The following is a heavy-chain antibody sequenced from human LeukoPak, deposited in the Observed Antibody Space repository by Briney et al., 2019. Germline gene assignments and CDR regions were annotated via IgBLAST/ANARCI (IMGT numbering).Heavy chain of an antibody. V-gene: IGHV4-61*01. J-gene: IGHJ5*02. Sequence: SETLSLTCTVSGDSVSSGSYYWSWIRQPPGKGLEWIGYVYYTGSTNYNPSLKSRVTISVDTSKNQFSLKLSSVTAADTAVYYCASGDSSSWYFWFDPWGQGTLVTVSS. D-gene: IGHD6-13*01. CDR3: ASGDSSSWYFWFDP. CDR2: VYYTGST. CDR1: GDSVSSGSYY.